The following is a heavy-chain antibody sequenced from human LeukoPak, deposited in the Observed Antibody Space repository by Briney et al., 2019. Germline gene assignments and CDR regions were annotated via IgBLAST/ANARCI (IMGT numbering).Heavy chain of an antibody. CDR3: TSRYCTTTNCYSFDI. CDR2: ISSSSIYT. V-gene: IGHV3-11*06. D-gene: IGHD2-2*01. Sequence: GGSLRLSCAASGFTFSDYYMSWIRQAPGRGLEWVSYISSSSIYTNYADSVRGRFTISRDNAKSSLYLQMNSLRVEDTAVYYCTSRYCTTTNCYSFDIWGQGTMVTVSS. J-gene: IGHJ3*02. CDR1: GFTFSDYY.